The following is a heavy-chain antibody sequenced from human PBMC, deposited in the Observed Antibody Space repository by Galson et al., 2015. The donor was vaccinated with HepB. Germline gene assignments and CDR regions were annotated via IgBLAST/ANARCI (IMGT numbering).Heavy chain of an antibody. Sequence: SLRLSCAASGFTFSSYGMHWVRQAPGKGLEWVAVISYGGSNKYYADSVKGRFTISRDNSKNTLYLQMNSLRAEDTAMYYCAKVGPDYGDYGILVGAFDIWGQGTMVTVSS. CDR3: AKVGPDYGDYGILVGAFDI. D-gene: IGHD4-17*01. CDR2: ISYGGSNK. V-gene: IGHV3-30*18. CDR1: GFTFSSYG. J-gene: IGHJ3*02.